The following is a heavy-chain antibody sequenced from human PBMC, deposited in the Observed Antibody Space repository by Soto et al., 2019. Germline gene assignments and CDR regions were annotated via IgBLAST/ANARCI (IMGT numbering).Heavy chain of an antibody. CDR1: GFTFSYSA. J-gene: IGHJ4*02. CDR3: AKDVYVTSRLRGSWDY. D-gene: IGHD3-10*01. V-gene: IGHV3-23*01. CDR2: ITGDGGGT. Sequence: EVQLLESGGGLVQPGGSLRLSCAASGFTFSYSAMNWVRQAPGKGLEWVSAITGDGGGTYYADSVKGRFTISRDNSKNTLYLQMNGLRADDTAVYYCAKDVYVTSRLRGSWDYWGQGTLVTVSS.